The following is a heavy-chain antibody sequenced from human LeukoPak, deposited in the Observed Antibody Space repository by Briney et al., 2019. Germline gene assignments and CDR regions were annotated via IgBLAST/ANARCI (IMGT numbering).Heavy chain of an antibody. J-gene: IGHJ4*02. Sequence: SETLSLTCAVSGFSSSSGYYWGWIRQPPVKGLEWIGSIYHSGSTYYNPSLRSRVTISVDTSKNHFSLKLSSVTAADTAVYYCARYEGSSPFDYWGQGTLVTVSS. V-gene: IGHV4-38-2*01. CDR1: GFSSSSGYY. D-gene: IGHD1-26*01. CDR3: ARYEGSSPFDY. CDR2: IYHSGST.